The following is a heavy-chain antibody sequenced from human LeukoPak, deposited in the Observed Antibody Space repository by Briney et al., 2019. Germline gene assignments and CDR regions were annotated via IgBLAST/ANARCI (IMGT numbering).Heavy chain of an antibody. D-gene: IGHD3-10*01. V-gene: IGHV3-30*18. J-gene: IGHJ4*02. CDR3: AKEGYYGSGSFPDY. CDR2: ISYDGSNE. Sequence: PGRSLSLSCAASGFPFNSYGMHWVRQAPGEGLEWVAVISYDGSNEYYADSVKGRFTISRDNSKNTMDLQMNSLRAEDTAVYYCAKEGYYGSGSFPDYWGQGTLVTVSS. CDR1: GFPFNSYG.